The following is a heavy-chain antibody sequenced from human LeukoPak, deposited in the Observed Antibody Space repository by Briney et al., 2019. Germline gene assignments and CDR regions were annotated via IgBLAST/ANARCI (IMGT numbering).Heavy chain of an antibody. CDR1: GYSFTSYR. D-gene: IGHD5-18*01. J-gene: IGHJ4*02. V-gene: IGHV5-51*01. CDR3: ARTSRGYSYGRNFDY. CDR2: IYPGDSDT. Sequence: GESLKISCKGSGYSFTSYRIGWVRQMPGKGLEWMGIIYPGDSDTRYSPSFQGQVTISADKSISTAYLQWSSLKASDTAMYYCARTSRGYSYGRNFDYWGQGTLVTVSS.